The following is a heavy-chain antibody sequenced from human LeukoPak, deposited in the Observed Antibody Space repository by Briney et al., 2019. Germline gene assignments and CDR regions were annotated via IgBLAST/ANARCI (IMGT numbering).Heavy chain of an antibody. CDR2: IIPIFGTA. D-gene: IGHD2-15*01. J-gene: IGHJ4*02. CDR1: GYTFSSYA. Sequence: ASVKVSCKASGYTFSSYAISWVRQTPGQGLEWMGGIIPIFGTANYAQKFQGRVAITADKSTSTAYMELSSLRSEDTAVYYCARDPPYCSGGSCYTPYFDYWGQGTLVTVSS. V-gene: IGHV1-69*06. CDR3: ARDPPYCSGGSCYTPYFDY.